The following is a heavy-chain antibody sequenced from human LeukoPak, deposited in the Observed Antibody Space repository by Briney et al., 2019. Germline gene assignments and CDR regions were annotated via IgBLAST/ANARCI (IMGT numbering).Heavy chain of an antibody. Sequence: ASVKVSCKASGYTFTSYGISWVRQAPEQGLEWMGWISAYNGNTNYAQKLQGRVTMTTDTSTSTAYMELRSLRSDDTAVYYCARVWQQLGLKRGYFDYWGQGTLVTVSS. D-gene: IGHD6-13*01. J-gene: IGHJ4*02. CDR2: ISAYNGNT. V-gene: IGHV1-18*01. CDR1: GYTFTSYG. CDR3: ARVWQQLGLKRGYFDY.